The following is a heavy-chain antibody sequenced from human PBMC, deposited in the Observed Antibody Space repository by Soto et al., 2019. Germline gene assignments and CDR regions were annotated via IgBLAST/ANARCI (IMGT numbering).Heavy chain of an antibody. Sequence: ETQSRTCTGRGGSISSSYWSWIRQPPGKGLEWIGSVYESGVTNYIPSLESRVTISIDTSKSQFSLKLTSVTAADTAVYYCARDRFFDYWGQGTLVTVSS. CDR2: VYESGVT. V-gene: IGHV4-59*01. CDR1: GGSISSSY. CDR3: ARDRFFDY. D-gene: IGHD3-16*01. J-gene: IGHJ4*02.